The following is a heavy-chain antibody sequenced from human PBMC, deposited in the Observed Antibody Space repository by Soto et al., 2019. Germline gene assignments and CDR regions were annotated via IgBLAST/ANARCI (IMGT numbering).Heavy chain of an antibody. D-gene: IGHD3-22*01. CDR1: GFSLSTSEVG. V-gene: IGHV2-5*02. Sequence: QITLKESGPTLVKPTQTLTLTCTFSGFSLSTSEVGVGWIRQPPGKALEWLALIYWDDDKRYSPSLKSRLTIPKDTSKKQVLRTMTHTDPVDSATYFFAHIPGGPLIVLYAGYYFEFWGHGTRVTVSS. CDR3: AHIPGGPLIVLYAGYYFEF. CDR2: IYWDDDK. J-gene: IGHJ4*01.